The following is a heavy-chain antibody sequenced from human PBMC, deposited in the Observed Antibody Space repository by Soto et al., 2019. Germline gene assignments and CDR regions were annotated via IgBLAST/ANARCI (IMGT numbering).Heavy chain of an antibody. D-gene: IGHD6-13*01. V-gene: IGHV3-74*01. CDR1: GFTFSSYW. J-gene: IGHJ6*02. Sequence: GGSLRLSCAASGFTFSSYWMHWVRQAPGKGLVWVSRINSDGSSTSYADSVKGRFTISRDNAKNTLYLQMNSLRAEDTAVYYCASTTPIAAAADYYYYYCMDVWGQGTTVTVSS. CDR2: INSDGSST. CDR3: ASTTPIAAAADYYYYYCMDV.